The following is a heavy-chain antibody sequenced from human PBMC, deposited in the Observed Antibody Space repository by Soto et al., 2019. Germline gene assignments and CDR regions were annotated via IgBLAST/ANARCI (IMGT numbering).Heavy chain of an antibody. Sequence: SETLSLTCAVCGHPISSDDLWGWIRQPPGKGLAWIGSIYHSGSTYYNPSLKSRVTMSVDASKNQFSLNLSSVTAADTAVYYCARSDHYFQCGFDSWGQRTLVAVCS. J-gene: IGHJ4*02. CDR3: ARSDHYFQCGFDS. V-gene: IGHV4-38-2*01. CDR1: GHPISSDDL. D-gene: IGHD2-21*01. CDR2: IYHSGST.